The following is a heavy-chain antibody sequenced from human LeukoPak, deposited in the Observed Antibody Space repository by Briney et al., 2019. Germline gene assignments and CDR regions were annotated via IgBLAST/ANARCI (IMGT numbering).Heavy chain of an antibody. CDR1: GGSISSYY. CDR2: IYYIGST. CDR3: AREDSSGRNWFDP. Sequence: SETLSLTCTVSGGSISSYYWSWIRQPPGKGLEWIGYIYYIGSTNYNPSLKSRVTISVDTSKNQFSLKLSSVTAADTAVYYCAREDSSGRNWFDPWGQGTLVTVSS. J-gene: IGHJ5*02. V-gene: IGHV4-59*01. D-gene: IGHD3-22*01.